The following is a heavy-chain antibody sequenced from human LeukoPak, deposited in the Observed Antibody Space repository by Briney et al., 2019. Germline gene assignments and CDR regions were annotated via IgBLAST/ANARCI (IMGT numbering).Heavy chain of an antibody. CDR3: ARQGGTYSQFDY. Sequence: SETLSLTCTVSGGSISSSTYYWGWIRRPPGKVVEWIGSIYYSGITSYNPALKSRVTISVDPSKNQFSLKLSSVPAPDTAVYYCARQGGTYSQFDYWGQGTLVTVSS. CDR2: IYYSGIT. CDR1: GGSISSSTYY. D-gene: IGHD1-26*01. J-gene: IGHJ4*02. V-gene: IGHV4-39*01.